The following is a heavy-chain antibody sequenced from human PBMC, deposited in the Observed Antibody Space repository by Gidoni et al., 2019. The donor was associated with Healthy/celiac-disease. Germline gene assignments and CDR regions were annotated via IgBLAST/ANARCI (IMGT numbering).Heavy chain of an antibody. CDR2: IKSKTDGGTT. V-gene: IGHV3-15*07. J-gene: IGHJ6*03. Sequence: EVQLVESGGGLVKPGGSLRLSCAAAGFTFSNAWLNWVRQAPGKGLEWVGRIKSKTDGGTTDYAAPVKGRFTISRDDSKNTLYLQMNSLKTEDTAVYYCTTDAAAQQTALRFLEWSYYMDVWGKGTTVTVSS. CDR3: TTDAAAQQTALRFLEWSYYMDV. D-gene: IGHD3-3*01. CDR1: GFTFSNAW.